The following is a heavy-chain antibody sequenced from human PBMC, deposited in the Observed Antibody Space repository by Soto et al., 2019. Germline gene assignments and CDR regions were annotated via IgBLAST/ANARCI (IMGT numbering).Heavy chain of an antibody. CDR3: AKDIDENWVTTGAGQDAFDI. Sequence: PGGALRLSCAASGGTFVDYAMHWVRPATGKGLEWVSGISWNSGSIGYADSVKGRFTISRDNAKNSLYLQTNSLRAEGTALYYCAKDIDENWVTTGAGQDAFDIWGQGTMVTVSS. CDR2: ISWNSGSI. J-gene: IGHJ3*02. D-gene: IGHD4-17*01. V-gene: IGHV3-9*01. CDR1: GGTFVDYA.